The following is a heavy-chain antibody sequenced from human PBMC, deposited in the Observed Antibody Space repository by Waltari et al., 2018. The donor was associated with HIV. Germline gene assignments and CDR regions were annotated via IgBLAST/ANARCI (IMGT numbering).Heavy chain of an antibody. J-gene: IGHJ4*02. CDR1: GFTFRSYG. V-gene: IGHV3-30*18. Sequence: QVQLVESGGGVVQPGRSLRLSCAASGFTFRSYGMHWVRQGPGKGLEWVAVIWHDETNKYYADSVTGRFTISRDNSMNTLYLQMNSLRAEDTAMYYCAKEDSSSSDPHYFDYWGQGTLVTVSS. D-gene: IGHD6-6*01. CDR2: IWHDETNK. CDR3: AKEDSSSSDPHYFDY.